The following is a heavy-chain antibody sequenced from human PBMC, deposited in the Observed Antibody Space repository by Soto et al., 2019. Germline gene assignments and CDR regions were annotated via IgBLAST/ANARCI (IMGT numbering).Heavy chain of an antibody. CDR3: ARETYYYDSSGLYAFDI. J-gene: IGHJ3*02. D-gene: IGHD3-22*01. CDR1: GFTFSSYG. CDR2: ISGSGGST. V-gene: IGHV3-23*01. Sequence: PGGSLRLSCAASGFTFSSYGMHWVRQAPDKGLEWVSAISGSGGSTYYADSVKGRFTISRDNSKNTLYLQMNSLRAEDTAVYYCARETYYYDSSGLYAFDIWGQGTMVTVSS.